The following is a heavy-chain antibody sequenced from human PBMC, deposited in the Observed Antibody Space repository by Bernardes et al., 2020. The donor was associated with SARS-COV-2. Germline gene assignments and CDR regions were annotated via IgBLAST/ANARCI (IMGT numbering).Heavy chain of an antibody. Sequence: SASLTLTCAVSGGSISGTNWWSWVRQPPEKGLEWIGEIHHSGNTYYNPSLKSRVTISVDKSKNQFSLRLSSVTAADTAVYYCARVGGTSRVDYWGQGTLVTGSS. CDR1: GGSISGTNW. CDR2: IHHSGNT. D-gene: IGHD2-2*01. V-gene: IGHV4-4*02. CDR3: ARVGGTSRVDY. J-gene: IGHJ4*02.